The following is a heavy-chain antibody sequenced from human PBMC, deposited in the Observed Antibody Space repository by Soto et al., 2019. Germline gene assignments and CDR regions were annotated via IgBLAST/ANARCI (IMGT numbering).Heavy chain of an antibody. V-gene: IGHV4-34*01. CDR2: INHSGST. Sequence: SETLSLTCAVYGGSFSGYYWSWIRQPPGKGLEWIGEINHSGSTNYNPSLKSRVTISVDTSKNQFSLKLSSVTAADTAVYYCARMDIVVVVAAGGFDYWGQGTLVTVSS. CDR1: GGSFSGYY. J-gene: IGHJ4*02. D-gene: IGHD2-15*01. CDR3: ARMDIVVVVAAGGFDY.